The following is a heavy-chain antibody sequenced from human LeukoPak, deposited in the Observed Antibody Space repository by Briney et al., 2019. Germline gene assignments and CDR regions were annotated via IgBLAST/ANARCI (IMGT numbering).Heavy chain of an antibody. J-gene: IGHJ4*02. V-gene: IGHV4-59*01. CDR3: ARASLVGATTGSVDY. CDR2: IYYSGST. D-gene: IGHD1-26*01. CDR1: GGSISSYY. Sequence: SETLSLTCTVSGGSISSYYWSWIRQPPGQGLEWIGYIYYSGSTNYNPSLKSRVTISVDTSKNQFSLKLSSVTAADTAVYYCARASLVGATTGSVDYWGQGTLVTVSS.